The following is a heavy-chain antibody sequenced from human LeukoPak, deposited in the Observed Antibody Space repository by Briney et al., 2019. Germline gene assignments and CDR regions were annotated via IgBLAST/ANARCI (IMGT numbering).Heavy chain of an antibody. CDR2: ISGTGDST. V-gene: IGHV3-23*01. Sequence: PGGSLKLSCAASGFTFRRFGMIWVRQASGKGLEGVPAISGTGDSTYYADSVKGRFTISRDNSKNTLYVQMNSLRVEDTAVYYCAKSWYQMLWDWFDPWGQGTLVTVSS. CDR3: AKSWYQMLWDWFDP. J-gene: IGHJ5*02. CDR1: GFTFRRFG. D-gene: IGHD2-2*01.